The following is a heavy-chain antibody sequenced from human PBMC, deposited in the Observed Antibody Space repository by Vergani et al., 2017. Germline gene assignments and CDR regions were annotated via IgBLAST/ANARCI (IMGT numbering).Heavy chain of an antibody. Sequence: EVQLVESGGGLVQPGGSLRLSCAASGFTFSSYSMNWVRQAPGKGLEWVSYISSSSSTIYYADSVKGRFTISRDNAKNSLYLLMNSLRAEDTAVYYCARDNCSSTSCYDNYYYYGMDVWGQGTTVTVSS. J-gene: IGHJ6*02. CDR1: GFTFSSYS. V-gene: IGHV3-48*01. CDR3: ARDNCSSTSCYDNYYYYGMDV. CDR2: ISSSSSTI. D-gene: IGHD2-2*01.